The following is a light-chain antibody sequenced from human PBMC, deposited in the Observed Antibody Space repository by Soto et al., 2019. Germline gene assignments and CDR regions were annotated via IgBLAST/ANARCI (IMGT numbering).Light chain of an antibody. CDR1: SSDVGGYNF. V-gene: IGLV2-8*01. J-gene: IGLJ3*02. CDR2: EVS. CDR3: CSFGGGNKVL. Sequence: QSAPTQPPSASGSPGQSVTISCTGTSSDVGGYNFVSWYQQHPGKVPKPMIYEVSKRPSGVPDRFSGSKSGNTASLTVSGLQAEDEADYYCCSFGGGNKVLFGGGTKLTVL.